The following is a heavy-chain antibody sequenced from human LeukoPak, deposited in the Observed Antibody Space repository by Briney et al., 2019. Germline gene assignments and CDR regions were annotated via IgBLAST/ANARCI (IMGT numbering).Heavy chain of an antibody. CDR2: IIPIFGTA. CDR3: ARTFREVGYCSGGSCYQGTGSDY. J-gene: IGHJ4*02. CDR1: GGTFSSYA. D-gene: IGHD2-15*01. V-gene: IGHV1-69*06. Sequence: SVKLSCTASGGTFSSYAISWVRQAPGQGLEWMGGIIPIFGTANYAQKFQGRVTITADNSTSTAYMELSSLRSEDTAVYYCARTFREVGYCSGGSCYQGTGSDYWGQGTLVTVSS.